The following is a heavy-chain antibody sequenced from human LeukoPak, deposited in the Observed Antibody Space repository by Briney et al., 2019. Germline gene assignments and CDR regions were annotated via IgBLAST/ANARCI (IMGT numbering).Heavy chain of an antibody. J-gene: IGHJ4*02. V-gene: IGHV3-9*01. CDR1: GFTFDDYA. CDR3: AKDKTWNDSGSYDY. Sequence: PGGSLRLSCAASGFTFDDYAMHWVRQAPGKGLEWVSGISWNSGSIGYADSVKGRFTISRDNAKNSLYLQMDSLRAEDTALYYCAKDKTWNDSGSYDYWGQEPRVTAPS. CDR2: ISWNSGSI. D-gene: IGHD1-1*01.